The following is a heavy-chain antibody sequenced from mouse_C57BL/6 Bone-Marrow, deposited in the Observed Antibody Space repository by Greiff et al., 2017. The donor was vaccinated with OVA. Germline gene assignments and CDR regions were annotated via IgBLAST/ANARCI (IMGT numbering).Heavy chain of an antibody. CDR3: ARGITTVEDYYAMDY. CDR2: IYPGDGDT. CDR1: GYAFSSSW. J-gene: IGHJ4*01. Sequence: QVQLKESGPELVKPGASVKISCKASGYAFSSSWMNWVKQRPGKGLEWIGRIYPGDGDTNYNGKFKGKATLTADKSSSTAYMQLSSLTSEDSAVYFCARGITTVEDYYAMDYWGQGTSVTVSS. D-gene: IGHD1-1*01. V-gene: IGHV1-82*01.